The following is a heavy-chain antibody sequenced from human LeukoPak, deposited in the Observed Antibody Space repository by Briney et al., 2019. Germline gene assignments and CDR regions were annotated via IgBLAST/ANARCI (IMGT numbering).Heavy chain of an antibody. CDR1: GGSISSYY. J-gene: IGHJ6*03. D-gene: IGHD2-15*01. CDR3: ELGYCSGGSCPRLGTTTMDV. Sequence: SETLSLTCTVSGGSISSYYWSWIRQPPGKGLEWIGYIYYSGSTNYNPSLKSRVTISVDTSKNQFSLKLSSVTAADTAVYYCELGYCSGGSCPRLGTTTMDVWGKGTTVTVSS. CDR2: IYYSGST. V-gene: IGHV4-59*12.